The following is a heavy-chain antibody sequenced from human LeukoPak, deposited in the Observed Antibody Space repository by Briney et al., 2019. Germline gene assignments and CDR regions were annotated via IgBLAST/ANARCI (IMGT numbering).Heavy chain of an antibody. CDR3: ALRYYYDSSGSKEIDY. J-gene: IGHJ4*02. V-gene: IGHV1-2*06. Sequence: GASVKVSCKASGYTFTGYYMHWVRQAPGQGLEWMGRINPNSGGTNYAQKFQGRVTMTRDTSISTAYMALSRLRSDDTAVYYCALRYYYDSSGSKEIDYWGQGTLVTVSS. CDR1: GYTFTGYY. D-gene: IGHD3-22*01. CDR2: INPNSGGT.